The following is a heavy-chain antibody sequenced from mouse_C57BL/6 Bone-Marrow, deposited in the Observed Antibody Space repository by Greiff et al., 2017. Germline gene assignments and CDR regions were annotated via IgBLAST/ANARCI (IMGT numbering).Heavy chain of an antibody. CDR1: GYTFTDYN. D-gene: IGHD1-1*01. V-gene: IGHV1-22*01. J-gene: IGHJ4*01. CDR2: INPNNGGT. Sequence: EVQLQQSGPELVKPGASVKMSCKASGYTFTDYNMHWVKQSHGKSLEWIGYINPNNGGTSYNQKFKGKATLTVNKSSSTAYMEIRSLTSEDSAVYYCARRGKLRRYYYAMDYWGQGTSVTVSS. CDR3: ARRGKLRRYYYAMDY.